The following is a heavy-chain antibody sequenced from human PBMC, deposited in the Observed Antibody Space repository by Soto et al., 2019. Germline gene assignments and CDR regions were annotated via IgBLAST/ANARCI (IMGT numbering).Heavy chain of an antibody. D-gene: IGHD6-19*01. CDR2: ISSSSSYI. CDR3: ARASGAVAGIFSVGY. CDR1: GFTFSSYS. J-gene: IGHJ4*02. Sequence: GGSLRLSCAASGFTFSSYSMNWVRQAPGKGLEWVSSISSSSSYIYYADSVKGRFTISRDNAKNSLYLQMNSLRAEDTAVYYCARASGAVAGIFSVGYWGQGTLVTVSS. V-gene: IGHV3-21*01.